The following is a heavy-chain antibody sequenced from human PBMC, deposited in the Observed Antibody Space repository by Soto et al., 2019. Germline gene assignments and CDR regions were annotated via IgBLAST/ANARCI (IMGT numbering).Heavy chain of an antibody. CDR1: GFTCSSYA. D-gene: IGHD6-13*01. Sequence: GSLRLYGAASGFTCSSYAMSWVRQAPGKGLEWVSAISGSGGSTYYADSVKGRFTISRDNSKNTLYLQMNSLRAEDTAVYCCAKDPIAAPGAGWFDPWGQGTLVTVSS. J-gene: IGHJ5*02. CDR2: ISGSGGST. CDR3: AKDPIAAPGAGWFDP. V-gene: IGHV3-23*01.